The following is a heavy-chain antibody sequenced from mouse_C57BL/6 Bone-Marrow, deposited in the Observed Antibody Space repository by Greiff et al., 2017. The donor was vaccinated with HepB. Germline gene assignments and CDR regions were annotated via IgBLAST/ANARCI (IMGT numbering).Heavy chain of an antibody. CDR2: ISSGGSYT. D-gene: IGHD2-3*01. V-gene: IGHV5-6*02. J-gene: IGHJ3*01. Sequence: EVMLVESGGDLVKPGGSLKLSCAASGFTFSSYGMSWVRQTPDKRLEWVATISSGGSYTYYPDSVKGRFTISRDNAKNTLYLQMSSLKSEDTAMYYCARRGGGYYAYWGQGTLVTVSA. CDR3: ARRGGGYYAY. CDR1: GFTFSSYG.